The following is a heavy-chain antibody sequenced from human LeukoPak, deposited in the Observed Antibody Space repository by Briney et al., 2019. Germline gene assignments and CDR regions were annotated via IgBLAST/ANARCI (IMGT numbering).Heavy chain of an antibody. J-gene: IGHJ5*02. CDR3: ARDIGLRKAAPPGWFDP. Sequence: GGPLRLSCAASGFTFSSYWMSWVRQAPGKGLEWVASIKQDGSEKYCVDSVKGRFTISRDNANNSLYLQMNSLRADDTAVYYCARDIGLRKAAPPGWFDPWGQGALVTVSS. V-gene: IGHV3-7*01. D-gene: IGHD6-6*01. CDR1: GFTFSSYW. CDR2: IKQDGSEK.